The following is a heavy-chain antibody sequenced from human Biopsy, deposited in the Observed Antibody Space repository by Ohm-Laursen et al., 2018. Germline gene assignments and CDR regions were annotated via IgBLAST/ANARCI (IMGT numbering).Heavy chain of an antibody. J-gene: IGHJ6*02. D-gene: IGHD3-9*01. CDR1: GYTFAGYY. V-gene: IGHV1-2*02. CDR2: INPNSGNA. CDR3: ARVPAYPSIDGYYGLDL. Sequence: SVKVSCKASGYTFAGYYLHWVRQAPGHGLEWMGWINPNSGNANYAQSFQGRLTVTRDTSISTAYMELTSLTFDDTAIYYCARVPAYPSIDGYYGLDLWGQGATVIVSS.